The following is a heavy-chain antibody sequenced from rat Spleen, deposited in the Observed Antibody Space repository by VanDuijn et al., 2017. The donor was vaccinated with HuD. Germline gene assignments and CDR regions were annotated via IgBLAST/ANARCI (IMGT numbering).Heavy chain of an antibody. CDR1: GFTFSDYN. V-gene: IGHV5-7*01. CDR3: ARCFDL. CDR2: INFDGSST. Sequence: EVQLVESGGGLVQPGRSLKLSCAASGFTFSDYNMAWIRQAPGKGLEWVATINFDGSSTYYRDSVRGRFSISRDNARSTLYLQMDSLRSEDTATYYCARCFDLWGQGVMVTVSS. J-gene: IGHJ2*01.